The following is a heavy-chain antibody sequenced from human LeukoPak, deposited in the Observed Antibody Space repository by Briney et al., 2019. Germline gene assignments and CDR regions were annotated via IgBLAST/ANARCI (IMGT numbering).Heavy chain of an antibody. V-gene: IGHV4-4*09. Sequence: SETLSLTCTVSGGSISSYYWSWIRQPPGKGLEWIGYIYTGGSTNYNPSLKSRVTISVDTSKNQFSLKLSSVTAADTAVYYCARHTPLYSGSYFDYWGQGTLVSVSS. CDR3: ARHTPLYSGSYFDY. CDR2: IYTGGST. J-gene: IGHJ4*02. D-gene: IGHD1-26*01. CDR1: GGSISSYY.